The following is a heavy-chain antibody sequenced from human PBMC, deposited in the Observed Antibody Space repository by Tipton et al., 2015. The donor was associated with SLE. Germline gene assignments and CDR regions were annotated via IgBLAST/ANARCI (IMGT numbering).Heavy chain of an antibody. CDR3: ARIVASAGTRYFDY. D-gene: IGHD6-13*01. CDR2: IYYSGST. CDR1: GGSISSSSYY. J-gene: IGHJ4*02. V-gene: IGHV4-39*07. Sequence: TLSLTCTVSGGSISSSSYYWGWIRQPPGKGLEWIGSIYYSGSTYYTPSLKSRVTISVDTSKNQFSLKLSSVTAADTAVYYCARIVASAGTRYFDYWGQGTLVTVSS.